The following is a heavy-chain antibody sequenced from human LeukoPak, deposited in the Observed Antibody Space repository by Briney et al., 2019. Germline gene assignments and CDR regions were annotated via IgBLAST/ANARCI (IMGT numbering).Heavy chain of an antibody. V-gene: IGHV3-23*01. CDR2: ISGADPGT. CDR1: GFTFKTYA. Sequence: PGGSLRLSCATSGFTFKTYAMSWVRQTPGKGLEWVSAISGADPGTYYADSVKGRFTISRDNAKSSLYLQMNSLRAEDTAVYYCARDDGGDFNDAFDIWGQGTMVTVSS. CDR3: ARDDGGDFNDAFDI. D-gene: IGHD2-21*02. J-gene: IGHJ3*02.